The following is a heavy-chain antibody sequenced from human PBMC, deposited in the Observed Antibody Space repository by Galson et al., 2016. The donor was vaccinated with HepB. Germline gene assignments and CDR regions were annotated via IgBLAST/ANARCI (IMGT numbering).Heavy chain of an antibody. CDR1: GFSFSTCA. CDR3: AKDLRDGTYYLDY. J-gene: IGHJ4*02. V-gene: IGHV3-23*01. CDR2: ISGSGAAT. D-gene: IGHD5-24*01. Sequence: SLRLSCAASGFSFSTCAMTWVRQAPGKGLEWVAAISGSGAATYYADSVQGRFSISRDNAKNTLELQMSSLRVEDTAVYFCAKDLRDGTYYLDYWGQGTLVTVAS.